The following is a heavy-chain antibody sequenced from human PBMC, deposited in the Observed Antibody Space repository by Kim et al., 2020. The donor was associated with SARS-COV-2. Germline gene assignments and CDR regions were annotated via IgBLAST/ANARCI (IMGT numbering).Heavy chain of an antibody. V-gene: IGHV3-23*01. Sequence: GGSLRLSCAASGFTFSSYAMSWVRQAPGKGLEWVSAISGSGGSTYYADSVKGRFTISRGKVKNTLYLQMNSLRAEDTAVYYGGKDRRSSSSSYFDPWGQGAL. J-gene: IGHJ5*02. CDR3: GKDRRSSSSSYFDP. D-gene: IGHD6-13*01. CDR2: ISGSGGST. CDR1: GFTFSSYA.